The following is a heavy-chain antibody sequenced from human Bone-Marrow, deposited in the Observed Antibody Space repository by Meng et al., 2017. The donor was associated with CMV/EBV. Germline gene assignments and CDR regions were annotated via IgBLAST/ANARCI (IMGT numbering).Heavy chain of an antibody. D-gene: IGHD2-2*02. CDR2: IGTAGDT. CDR1: GFTFSSYS. J-gene: IGHJ3*02. CDR3: ARGYCSSTSCYRNSAFDI. V-gene: IGHV3-13*01. Sequence: GGSLRLSCAASGFTFSSYSMTWVRQATGKGLEWVSAIGTAGDTYYPGSVKGRFTISRENAKNSLYLQMNSLRAGDTAVYYCARGYCSSTSCYRNSAFDIWGQGTMVTVSS.